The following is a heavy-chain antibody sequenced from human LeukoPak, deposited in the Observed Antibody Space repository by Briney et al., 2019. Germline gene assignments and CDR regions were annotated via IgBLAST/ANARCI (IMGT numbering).Heavy chain of an antibody. CDR2: IRSSSGLT. CDR1: GYIFTSYY. V-gene: IGHV1-46*01. Sequence: GSSVQVSCKASGYIFTSYYIHYMRQAPGQGLEWMGIIRSSSGLTAYAQNFQGRVTLTRDTSTSTVYMELSSLRSEDTAVYYCVREEHGGTFDYWGQGTLATVSS. J-gene: IGHJ4*02. D-gene: IGHD3-16*01. CDR3: VREEHGGTFDY.